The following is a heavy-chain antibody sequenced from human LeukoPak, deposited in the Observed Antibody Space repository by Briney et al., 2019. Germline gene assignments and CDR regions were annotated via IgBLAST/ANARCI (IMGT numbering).Heavy chain of an antibody. CDR1: GGSISSYY. CDR2: IYYSGST. D-gene: IGHD3-3*01. J-gene: IGHJ6*02. Sequence: SETLSLTCTVSGGSISSYYWSWIRQPPGKGLEWIGYIYYSGSTYYNPSLKSRVTISVDTSKNQFSLKLSSVTAADTAVYYCARDSFWSGRGGDYYYGMDVWGQGTTVTVSS. V-gene: IGHV4-59*01. CDR3: ARDSFWSGRGGDYYYGMDV.